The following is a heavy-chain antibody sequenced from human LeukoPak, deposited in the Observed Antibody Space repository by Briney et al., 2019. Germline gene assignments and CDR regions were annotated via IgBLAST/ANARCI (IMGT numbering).Heavy chain of an antibody. V-gene: IGHV3-23*01. D-gene: IGHD5-12*01. J-gene: IGHJ4*02. CDR2: IGGSNGIT. CDR3: ARNENSGWGYFDY. Sequence: PGGSLRLSCAASGFTFSHFWMSWVRQAPGKGLEWVSVIGGSNGITFYVGSVKGRFTISRDNSKDTLYLQMNSLRAEDTAVYYCARNENSGWGYFDYWGQGTLVTVSS. CDR1: GFTFSHFW.